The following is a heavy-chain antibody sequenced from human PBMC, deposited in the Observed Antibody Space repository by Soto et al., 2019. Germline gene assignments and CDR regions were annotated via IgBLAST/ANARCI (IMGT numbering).Heavy chain of an antibody. CDR2: VYYSGTT. D-gene: IGHD2-2*01. CDR1: GASIKTGGYY. V-gene: IGHV4-31*11. Sequence: SETLSLTCAVSGASIKTGGYYWTWIRQDPGKGLEWIGYVYYSGTTYYNPSLKSRVTMSVDLSNNQFSLKLTSVTAADTAVYYCAGILPAALDFDSWGQGTLVTVSS. CDR3: AGILPAALDFDS. J-gene: IGHJ4*02.